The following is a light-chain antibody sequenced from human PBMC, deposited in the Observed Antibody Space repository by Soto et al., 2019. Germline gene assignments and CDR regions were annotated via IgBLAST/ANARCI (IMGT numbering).Light chain of an antibody. V-gene: IGKV1-39*01. CDR1: QSISSY. CDR2: AAY. Sequence: DIQMTQSPSSLSASVGDRVTITCRASQSISSYLNWYQQKPVKAPKLLIYAAYSLQSGDPSRFSGSGSGTDFTLTISSLQPEDFATYSCQQSYSTPPLTFGGGTKVEIK. CDR3: QQSYSTPPLT. J-gene: IGKJ4*01.